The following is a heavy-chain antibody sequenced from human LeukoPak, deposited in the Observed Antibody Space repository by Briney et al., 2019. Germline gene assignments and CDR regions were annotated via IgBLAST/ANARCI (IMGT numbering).Heavy chain of an antibody. V-gene: IGHV3-23*01. CDR1: GFTFSSYA. J-gene: IGHJ4*02. Sequence: GGSLRLSCAASGFTFSSYALSWFRQAPGKGPEWVSAISDNGVRTYYADSVKGRFTISRDNSKNTLYLQMNSLRTEDTAVYYCAKGGSSSWNSWGQGTLVTVSS. D-gene: IGHD6-13*01. CDR2: ISDNGVRT. CDR3: AKGGSSSWNS.